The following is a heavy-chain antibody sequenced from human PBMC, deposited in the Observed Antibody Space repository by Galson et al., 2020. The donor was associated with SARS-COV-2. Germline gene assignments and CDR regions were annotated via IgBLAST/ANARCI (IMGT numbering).Heavy chain of an antibody. CDR1: GFTFSSYS. CDR3: ARDPAMGYYYYYYMDV. V-gene: IGHV3-21*01. Sequence: GESLKISCAASGFTFSSYSMNWVRQAPGKGLEWVSYITSSSSYIYYADSVKGRFTISRDNAKNSLYLQMNSLRAEDTAVYYCARDPAMGYYYYYYMDVWGKGTTVTVAS. D-gene: IGHD5-18*01. CDR2: ITSSSSYI. J-gene: IGHJ6*03.